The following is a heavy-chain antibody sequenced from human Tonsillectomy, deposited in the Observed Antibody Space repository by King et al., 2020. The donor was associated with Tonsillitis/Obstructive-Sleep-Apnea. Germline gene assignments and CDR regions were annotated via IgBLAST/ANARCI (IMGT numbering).Heavy chain of an antibody. CDR2: IFHSGST. CDR1: GGSISSTNW. Sequence: QLQESGPGLVKTSGTLSLTCGVSGGSISSTNWWIWVRQPPGKGLEWIGEIFHSGSTSYNQSLKSRVTISLDKSKNQLSLNLRSVTAADTALYYCARGGFYGSGSPALYFDYWGQGTLVTVSS. J-gene: IGHJ4*02. CDR3: ARGGFYGSGSPALYFDY. D-gene: IGHD3-10*01. V-gene: IGHV4-4*02.